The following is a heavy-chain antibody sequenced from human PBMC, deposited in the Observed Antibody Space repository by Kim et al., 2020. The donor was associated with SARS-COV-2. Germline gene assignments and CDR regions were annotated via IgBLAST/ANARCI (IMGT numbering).Heavy chain of an antibody. D-gene: IGHD4-4*01. CDR1: GFTFSSYA. CDR2: ISYDGSNK. Sequence: GGSLRLSCAASGFTFSSYAMHWVRQAPGKGLEWVAVISYDGSNKYYADSVKGRFTISRDNSKNTLYLQMNSLRAEDTAVYYCARPEGGNYRGHLGYWGQGTLVTVPS. V-gene: IGHV3-30*04. J-gene: IGHJ4*02. CDR3: ARPEGGNYRGHLGY.